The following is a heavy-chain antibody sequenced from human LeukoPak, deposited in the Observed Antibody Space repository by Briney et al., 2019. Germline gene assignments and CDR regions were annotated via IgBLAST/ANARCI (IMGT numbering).Heavy chain of an antibody. V-gene: IGHV1-69*04. J-gene: IGHJ6*02. CDR2: IIPIFGIV. Sequence: SVKVSCKASGGIFSTHAIDWVRQAPGQGLELMGRIIPIFGIVNYAQKFQGRVTITADKSTSTAYMELSSLRSEDTAVYYRARDGFSRDGYNSFEYYYGMDVWGQGTTVTVSS. CDR1: GGIFSTHA. D-gene: IGHD5-24*01. CDR3: ARDGFSRDGYNSFEYYYGMDV.